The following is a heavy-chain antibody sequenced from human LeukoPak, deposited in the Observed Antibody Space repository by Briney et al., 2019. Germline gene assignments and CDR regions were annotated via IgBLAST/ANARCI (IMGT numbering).Heavy chain of an antibody. V-gene: IGHV3-23*01. CDR1: GFTFSSYA. D-gene: IGHD6-6*01. J-gene: IGHJ4*02. CDR2: IGDSGIHT. CDR3: AGRIAARPFSPPFDY. Sequence: GGSLRLSCAVSGFTFSSYAMSWVRQAPGKGLEWVSAIGDSGIHTYHADSVKGRFTISRDNSKNTLYLQMNSLRAGDTAVYYCAGRIAARPFSPPFDYWGQGTLVTVSS.